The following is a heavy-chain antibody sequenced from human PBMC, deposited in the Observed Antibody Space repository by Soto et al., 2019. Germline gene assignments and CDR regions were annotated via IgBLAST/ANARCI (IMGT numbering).Heavy chain of an antibody. J-gene: IGHJ4*02. V-gene: IGHV1-18*01. CDR1: GYTFTSYG. CDR3: ARTPPTRFGEVIIPRGNFDN. CDR2: ISAYNGNT. D-gene: IGHD3-3*01. Sequence: QVQLVQSGAEVKKPGASVKVSCKASGYTFTSYGISWVRQAPGQGLEWMGWISAYNGNTNYAQKLQGRVTMTTDTTTSSAEVELRRLGSDDTAVYYCARTPPTRFGEVIIPRGNFDNWGEGPMVAVSS.